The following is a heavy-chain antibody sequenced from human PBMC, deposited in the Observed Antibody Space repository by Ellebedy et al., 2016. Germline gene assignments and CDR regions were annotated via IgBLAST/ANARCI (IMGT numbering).Heavy chain of an antibody. Sequence: GGSLRLSCAASGFSFSSYGMHWVRQAPGKGLEWVAVIWYDGSNKYYADSVKGRFTISRDNSKNTLYLQMNSLRAEDTAVYYCARGMGSPSELWLPFDYWGQGTLVTVSS. D-gene: IGHD5-18*01. J-gene: IGHJ4*02. V-gene: IGHV3-33*08. CDR3: ARGMGSPSELWLPFDY. CDR1: GFSFSSYG. CDR2: IWYDGSNK.